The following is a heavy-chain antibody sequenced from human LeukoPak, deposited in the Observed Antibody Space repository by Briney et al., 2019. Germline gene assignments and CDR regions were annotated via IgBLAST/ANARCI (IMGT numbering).Heavy chain of an antibody. V-gene: IGHV4-38-2*02. CDR2: IHHSGST. CDR1: GFSISSGYF. CDR3: ARVAAGIGFFQH. J-gene: IGHJ1*01. D-gene: IGHD6-13*01. Sequence: SVTLSLTCIVSGFSISSGYFWGWIRQPPGKGLEWIGNIHHSGSTYYNPSLKSRVTISVDTSKNQLSLKVTSVTAADTAVYYCARVAAGIGFFQHWGQGTLVTVSS.